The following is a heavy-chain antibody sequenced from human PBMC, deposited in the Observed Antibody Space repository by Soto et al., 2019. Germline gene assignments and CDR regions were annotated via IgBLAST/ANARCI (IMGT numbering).Heavy chain of an antibody. D-gene: IGHD1-1*01. Sequence: QLQLVQSGAEVTKPGASVKVSCKASGYNFFDYGVSWVRQAPGQGLEWMGWVSPKSGNTDFARKVQGRVTMTADTSTNTAYLELRGLRSDDTAVYYCARGRTVSSIGPLLVWGQGTLVSVSS. CDR1: GYNFFDYG. CDR3: ARGRTVSSIGPLLV. CDR2: VSPKSGNT. J-gene: IGHJ1*01. V-gene: IGHV1-18*01.